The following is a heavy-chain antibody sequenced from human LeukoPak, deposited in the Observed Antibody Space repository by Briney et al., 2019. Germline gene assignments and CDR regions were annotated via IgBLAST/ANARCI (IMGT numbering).Heavy chain of an antibody. D-gene: IGHD6-19*01. CDR2: INPNSDGT. Sequence: GASVKVSCKASGYTFTGYYMHWVRQAPGQGLEWMGWINPNSDGTNYAQKFQGRVTMTRDTSISTAYMELSRLRSDDTAVYYCARAQVPGIAVAGQTYYFDYWGQGTLVTVSS. CDR3: ARAQVPGIAVAGQTYYFDY. J-gene: IGHJ4*02. V-gene: IGHV1-2*02. CDR1: GYTFTGYY.